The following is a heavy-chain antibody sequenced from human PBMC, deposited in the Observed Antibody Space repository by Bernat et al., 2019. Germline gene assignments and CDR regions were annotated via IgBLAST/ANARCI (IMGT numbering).Heavy chain of an antibody. D-gene: IGHD5-12*01. Sequence: QVQLQESGPGLVKPSETLSLTCTVSGGSLSDYYWSWIRQPAGKGLEWIGRIYNCGKTYYNPSLKSRVTMSVDTSKNQISLELTSVTAADTAEYYCARGGIEATYYYYAMGGWGQGTTVTVSS. V-gene: IGHV4-4*07. J-gene: IGHJ6*02. CDR3: ARGGIEATYYYYAMGG. CDR1: GGSLSDYY. CDR2: IYNCGKT.